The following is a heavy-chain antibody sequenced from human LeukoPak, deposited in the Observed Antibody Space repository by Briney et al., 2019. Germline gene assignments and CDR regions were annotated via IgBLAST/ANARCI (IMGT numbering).Heavy chain of an antibody. CDR1: GGSFSGYY. Sequence: SETLSLTCAGYGGSFSGYYWSWIRQHPGKGLEWIGYIYYSGSTYYNPSLKSRVTISVDTSKNQFSLKLSSVTAADTAVYYCARVSMAAAGPSDAFDIWGQGTMVTVSS. V-gene: IGHV4-31*11. D-gene: IGHD6-13*01. CDR3: ARVSMAAAGPSDAFDI. CDR2: IYYSGST. J-gene: IGHJ3*02.